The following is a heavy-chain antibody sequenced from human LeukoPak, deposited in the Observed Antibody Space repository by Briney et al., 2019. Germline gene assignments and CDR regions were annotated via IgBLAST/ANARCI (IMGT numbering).Heavy chain of an antibody. CDR1: GYTFTGYY. CDR3: AREGRSSTSLDY. V-gene: IGHV1-2*02. CDR2: IDPNSGGT. D-gene: IGHD2-2*01. Sequence: GASVKVSCKASGYTFTGYYMHWVRQAPGQGLEWMGWIDPNSGGTNYAQKLQGRVTMTRDTSISTACMDLSRLTSDDTAVYYCAREGRSSTSLDYWGQGTLVTVSS. J-gene: IGHJ4*02.